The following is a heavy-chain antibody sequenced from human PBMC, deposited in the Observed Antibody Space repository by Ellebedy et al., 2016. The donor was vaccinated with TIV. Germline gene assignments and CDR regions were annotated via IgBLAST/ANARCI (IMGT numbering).Heavy chain of an antibody. J-gene: IGHJ4*02. CDR1: GGSISNYY. Sequence: MPSETLSLTCTVSGGSISNYYWSWIRQPPGKGLEWIGYIYFSGTTKYNPSLKTRVTMSVDTSKNQFSLKVNSVTTADTAIYYCTRARVSYDILTGYHYYFDYWGQGALVTVSS. V-gene: IGHV4-59*01. D-gene: IGHD3-9*01. CDR2: IYFSGTT. CDR3: TRARVSYDILTGYHYYFDY.